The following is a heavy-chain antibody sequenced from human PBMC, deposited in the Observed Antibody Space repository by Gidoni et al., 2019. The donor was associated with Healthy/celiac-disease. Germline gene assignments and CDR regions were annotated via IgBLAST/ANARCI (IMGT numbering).Heavy chain of an antibody. CDR2: IYYSGST. CDR1: GGSISSSSYY. V-gene: IGHV4-39*01. D-gene: IGHD6-6*01. Sequence: QLQLQESGPGLVKPSETLSLTCTVSGGSISSSSYYWGWIRQPPGKGLEWIGSIYYSGSTYYNPSLKSRVTISVDTSKNQFSLKLSSVTAADTAVYYCARQRAARGYYYYGMDVWGQGTTVTVSS. CDR3: ARQRAARGYYYYGMDV. J-gene: IGHJ6*02.